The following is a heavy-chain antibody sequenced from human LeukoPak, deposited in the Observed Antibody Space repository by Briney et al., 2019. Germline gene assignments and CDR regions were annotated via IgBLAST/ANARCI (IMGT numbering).Heavy chain of an antibody. D-gene: IGHD3-3*01. V-gene: IGHV3-13*01. CDR1: GFTFSSHD. Sequence: GGSLRLSCAASGFTFSSHDMHWVRQAPGKGLEWVSGLVTNDDTYYAASVKGRFTISRENAKNSLYLQVNSLRAEDTAVYYCARLNYDFWSGVWEGYYMDVWGKGTTVTVSS. CDR2: LVTNDDT. J-gene: IGHJ6*03. CDR3: ARLNYDFWSGVWEGYYMDV.